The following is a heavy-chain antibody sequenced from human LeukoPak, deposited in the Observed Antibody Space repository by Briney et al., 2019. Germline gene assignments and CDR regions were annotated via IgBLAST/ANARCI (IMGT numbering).Heavy chain of an antibody. D-gene: IGHD5-18*01. V-gene: IGHV1-69*05. J-gene: IGHJ4*02. CDR1: GGTFSSYA. CDR2: IIPIFGTA. CDR3: ARDLDSYGTFDY. Sequence: SVKVSCKASGGTFSSYAISWVRQAPGQGLEWMGRIIPIFGTANYVQKFQGRVTITTDESTSTAYMELSSLRSEDTAVYYCARDLDSYGTFDYWGQGTLVTVSS.